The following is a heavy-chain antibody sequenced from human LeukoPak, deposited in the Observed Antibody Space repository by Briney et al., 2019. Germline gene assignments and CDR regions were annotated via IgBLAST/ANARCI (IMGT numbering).Heavy chain of an antibody. Sequence: PGGSLRLSSAASGFTFSSYWMHWVRQAPGKGLVWVSRINTIGSSTSYADSVKGRFTISRDNAKNTLYLQMNSLRAEDTAVYYCARDQVGNFEYSSPDADCWGQGTLVTVSS. V-gene: IGHV3-74*01. D-gene: IGHD6-6*01. CDR2: INTIGSST. J-gene: IGHJ4*02. CDR1: GFTFSSYW. CDR3: ARDQVGNFEYSSPDADC.